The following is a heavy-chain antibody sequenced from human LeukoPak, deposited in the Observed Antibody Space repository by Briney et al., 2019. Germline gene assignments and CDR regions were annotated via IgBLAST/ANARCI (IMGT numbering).Heavy chain of an antibody. Sequence: QPGGSLRPSCAASGFTSSDYTMNWVRQAPGKGLEWVSGISVSDDSTYYADSVKGRFTMSRDNSNNMLYLQMNSLRAEDTAVYYCAKDRYCSSTNCPYDYWGQGTLVTVSS. CDR2: ISVSDDST. V-gene: IGHV3-23*01. J-gene: IGHJ4*02. D-gene: IGHD2-2*01. CDR1: GFTSSDYT. CDR3: AKDRYCSSTNCPYDY.